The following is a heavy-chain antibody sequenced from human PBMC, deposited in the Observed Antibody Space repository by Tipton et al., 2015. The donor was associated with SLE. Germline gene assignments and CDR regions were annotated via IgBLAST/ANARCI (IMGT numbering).Heavy chain of an antibody. V-gene: IGHV4-59*01. CDR1: GDSISRYY. J-gene: IGHJ6*02. CDR3: ARGMVTWRGAILGVDV. Sequence: TLSLTCTVSGDSISRYYWSWIRQPPGKGLEWIGHIYYSGSTNYNPSLKSRVTISVDTSKNQFSLRLRSVTAADTAVYYCARGMVTWRGAILGVDVWGQGTTVNVSS. D-gene: IGHD2-21*02. CDR2: IYYSGST.